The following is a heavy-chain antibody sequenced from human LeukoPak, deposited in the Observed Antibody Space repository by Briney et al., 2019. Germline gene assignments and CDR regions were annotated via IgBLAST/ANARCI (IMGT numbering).Heavy chain of an antibody. CDR1: TFTFSNYG. V-gene: IGHV3-30*02. D-gene: IGHD6-13*01. CDR2: IRSGGIDE. J-gene: IGHJ4*02. CDR3: AKMQGIAATGDIPY. Sequence: GGSLTLSCAASTFTFSNYGMHWVRQAPGKGLEWVAFIRSGGIDEYYADSVRGRFTISRDNSKNTLYLQMNSLRVEDTAVYYCAKMQGIAATGDIPYWGQGTLVTVSS.